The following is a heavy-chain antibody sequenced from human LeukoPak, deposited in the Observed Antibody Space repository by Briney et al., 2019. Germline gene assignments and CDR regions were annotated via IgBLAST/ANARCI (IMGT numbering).Heavy chain of an antibody. J-gene: IGHJ4*02. V-gene: IGHV3-23*01. CDR2: ISGSGGRT. CDR1: GITLSNYG. Sequence: GGSLRLSCAVSGITLSNYGMSWVRQAPGKELEWVAGISGSGGRTNYADSVKGRFTISRDSPKNTLYLQMNSLRAEDTAVYFCAKRGVVIRVVLVGFHKEAYYFDSWGQGALVTVSS. D-gene: IGHD3-10*01. CDR3: AKRGVVIRVVLVGFHKEAYYFDS.